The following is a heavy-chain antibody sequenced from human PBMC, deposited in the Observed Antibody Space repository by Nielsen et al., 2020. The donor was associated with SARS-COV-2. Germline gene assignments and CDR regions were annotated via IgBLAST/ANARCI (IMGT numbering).Heavy chain of an antibody. V-gene: IGHV1-3*01. Sequence: ASVKVSCKTSGYTFTSFAIHWVRQAPGQSLEWMGWINAGNGNTKYSQKFQGRVTMTRYTSANTAYMELSSLSSEDTAVYYCARITPSSGWDYWGQGTLVTVSS. D-gene: IGHD6-19*01. CDR3: ARITPSSGWDY. J-gene: IGHJ4*02. CDR1: GYTFTSFA. CDR2: INAGNGNT.